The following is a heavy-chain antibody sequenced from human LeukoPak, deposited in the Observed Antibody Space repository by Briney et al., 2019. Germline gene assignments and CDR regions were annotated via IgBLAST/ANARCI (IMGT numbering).Heavy chain of an antibody. J-gene: IGHJ4*02. CDR1: GFTFSSYA. CDR3: AKATYYEYVWGSYRPGY. CDR2: ISGSGGST. D-gene: IGHD3-16*02. V-gene: IGHV3-23*01. Sequence: GGSLRLSCAASGFTFSSYAMSWVRQAPGKGLEWVSAISGSGGSTYYADSVKGRFTISRDNSKNTLYLQMNSLRAEDTAVYYCAKATYYEYVWGSYRPGYWGQGTLVTVSS.